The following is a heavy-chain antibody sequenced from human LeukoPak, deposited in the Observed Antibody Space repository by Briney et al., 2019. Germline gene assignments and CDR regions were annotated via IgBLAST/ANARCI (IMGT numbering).Heavy chain of an antibody. V-gene: IGHV3-23*01. CDR1: GFTFSSPA. Sequence: GGSLRLSCAASGFTFSSPAMSWVRQTPGKGLEWVSSITPSGDGTYYADSVKGRFTISRDNSKNTLYLQMNSLRAEDTAVYYCARDLGIAARRSFDIWGQGTMVTVSS. J-gene: IGHJ3*02. CDR3: ARDLGIAARRSFDI. CDR2: ITPSGDGT. D-gene: IGHD6-6*01.